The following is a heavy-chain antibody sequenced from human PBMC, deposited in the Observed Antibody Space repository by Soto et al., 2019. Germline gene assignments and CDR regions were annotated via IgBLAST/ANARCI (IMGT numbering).Heavy chain of an antibody. CDR2: VQMSGTT. Sequence: SETLSLTCAVSGASVRSYHWSWIRQAAGKGLEWIGRVQMSGTTNYNPSLKTRVTMSLDTSKNEVSLRMTSVTTADTAVYFCAKDRSTMRWFDPWGQGILVTVSS. D-gene: IGHD1-1*01. V-gene: IGHV4-4*07. J-gene: IGHJ5*02. CDR1: GASVRSYH. CDR3: AKDRSTMRWFDP.